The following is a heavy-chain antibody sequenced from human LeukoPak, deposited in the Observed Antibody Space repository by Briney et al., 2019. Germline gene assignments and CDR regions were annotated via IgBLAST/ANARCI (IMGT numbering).Heavy chain of an antibody. Sequence: ERSLRLSCAASGFTFSSYAMHWVRQAPGKGLEWVAVISYDGSNKYYADSVKGRFTISRDNSKNTLYLQMNSLRAEDTAVYYCARDGNYYDSSGYYVYYFDYWGQGTLVTVSS. V-gene: IGHV3-30-3*01. CDR1: GFTFSSYA. CDR3: ARDGNYYDSSGYYVYYFDY. D-gene: IGHD3-22*01. CDR2: ISYDGSNK. J-gene: IGHJ4*02.